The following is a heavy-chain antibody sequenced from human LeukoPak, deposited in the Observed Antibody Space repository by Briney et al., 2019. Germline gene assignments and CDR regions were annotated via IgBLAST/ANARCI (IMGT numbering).Heavy chain of an antibody. J-gene: IGHJ5*02. CDR2: IYPGDSDT. CDR3: ARRRYCSSTSCRNWFDP. D-gene: IGHD2-2*01. V-gene: IGHV5-51*01. CDR1: GYSSTSYW. Sequence: GESLKISCKGSGYSSTSYWIGWVRQMPGKGLEWMGIIYPGDSDTRYSPSFQGQVTISADKSISTAYLQWSSLKASDTAMYYCARRRYCSSTSCRNWFDPWGQGTQVTVSS.